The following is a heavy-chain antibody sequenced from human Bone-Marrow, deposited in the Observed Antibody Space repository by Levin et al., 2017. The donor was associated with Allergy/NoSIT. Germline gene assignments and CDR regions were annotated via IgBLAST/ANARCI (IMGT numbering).Heavy chain of an antibody. CDR1: GFPFSSYA. CDR3: AKDRETTVTTFGYYYYYDYMDV. CDR2: ISGSGGST. D-gene: IGHD4-11*01. V-gene: IGHV3-23*01. Sequence: LSLTCAASGFPFSSYAMSWVRQAPGKGLEWVSAISGSGGSTYYADSVKGRFTISRDNSKNTLYLQMNSLRAEDTAVYYCAKDRETTVTTFGYYYYYDYMDVWGKGTTVTVSS. J-gene: IGHJ6*03.